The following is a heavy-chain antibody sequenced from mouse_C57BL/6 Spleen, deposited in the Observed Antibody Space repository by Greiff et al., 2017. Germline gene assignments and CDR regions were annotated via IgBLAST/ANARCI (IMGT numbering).Heavy chain of an antibody. CDR3: ARENYSIFAY. V-gene: IGHV5-17*01. Sequence: EVKVVESGGGLVKPGGSLKLSCAASGFTFSDYGMHWVRQAPEKGLEWVAYISSGSSTIYYADTVKGRFTISRDNAKNTLFLQMTSLRSEDTAMYYCARENYSIFAYWGQGTLVTVSA. CDR2: ISSGSSTI. CDR1: GFTFSDYG. J-gene: IGHJ3*01. D-gene: IGHD2-5*01.